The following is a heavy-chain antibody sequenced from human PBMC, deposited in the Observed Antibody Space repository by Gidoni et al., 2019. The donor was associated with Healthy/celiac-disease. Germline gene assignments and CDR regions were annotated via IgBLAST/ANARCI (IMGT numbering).Heavy chain of an antibody. Sequence: EVQLVESGGGLVKPGGSLRLSCAASGFTFSSYSMNWVRQAPGKGLEWVSSISSSSSYIYYADSVKGRFTISRDNAKNSLYLQMNSLRAEDTAVYYCARGLGIGSDYFDYWGQGTLVTVSS. D-gene: IGHD7-27*01. CDR1: GFTFSSYS. J-gene: IGHJ4*02. V-gene: IGHV3-21*01. CDR2: ISSSSSYI. CDR3: ARGLGIGSDYFDY.